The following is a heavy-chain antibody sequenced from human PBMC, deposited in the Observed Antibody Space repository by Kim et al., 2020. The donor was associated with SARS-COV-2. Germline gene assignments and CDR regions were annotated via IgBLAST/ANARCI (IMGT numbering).Heavy chain of an antibody. CDR3: ARDNDYKNDY. J-gene: IGHJ4*02. Sequence: GGSLRLSCAASGFTFSNYWMSWVRQAPGKGLEWVGNIKEDGSEKYYVDSVKGRFTISRDNAKNSLYLQMNSLRAEDMAVYYCARDNDYKNDYWGQGTLVTVSS. CDR1: GFTFSNYW. V-gene: IGHV3-7*03. D-gene: IGHD4-4*01. CDR2: IKEDGSEK.